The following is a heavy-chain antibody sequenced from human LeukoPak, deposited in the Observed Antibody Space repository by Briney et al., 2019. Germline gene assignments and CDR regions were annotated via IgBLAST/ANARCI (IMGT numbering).Heavy chain of an antibody. CDR2: IYHSGST. CDR3: ARHPTDSSSTYFDY. CDR1: GYSISSGYY. Sequence: SETLSLTCAVSGYSISSGYYWGWIRQPPGKGLEWIGSIYHSGSTYYNPSLKSRVTISVDTSKNQFSLKLSSVTAADTAVYYYARHPTDSSSTYFDYWGQGTLVTVSS. V-gene: IGHV4-38-2*01. J-gene: IGHJ4*02. D-gene: IGHD6-13*01.